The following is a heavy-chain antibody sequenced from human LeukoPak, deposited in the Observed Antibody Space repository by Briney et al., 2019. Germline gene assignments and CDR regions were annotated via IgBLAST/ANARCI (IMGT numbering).Heavy chain of an antibody. CDR1: GGSISSGGYS. CDR2: IYHSGST. J-gene: IGHJ6*02. CDR3: ARGGARGYYGSGSLGSYYYYGMDV. D-gene: IGHD3-10*01. V-gene: IGHV4-30-2*01. Sequence: KPSETLSLTCAFSGGSISSGGYSWSWIRQPPGKGLEWIGYIYHSGSTYYNPSLKSRVTISVDRSKNQFSLKLSSVTAADTAVYYCARGGARGYYGSGSLGSYYYYGMDVWGQGTTVTVSS.